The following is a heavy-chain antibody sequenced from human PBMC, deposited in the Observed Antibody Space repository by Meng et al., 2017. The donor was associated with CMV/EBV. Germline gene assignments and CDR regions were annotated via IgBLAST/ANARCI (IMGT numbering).Heavy chain of an antibody. V-gene: IGHV2-5*02. D-gene: IGHD5-12*01. Sequence: HITVKVSGPPAVKPRQTLSLTCTVTAFSLITSGVGLCWSRQTTGKALEWLERIYWDDGKRYSPYLKRRLTITKDTSKNQVVLTMTNIDPVDTATYYCADSQRGHSGPVDFDYWGQGTLVTVSS. CDR1: AFSLITSGVG. CDR2: IYWDDGK. CDR3: ADSQRGHSGPVDFDY. J-gene: IGHJ4*02.